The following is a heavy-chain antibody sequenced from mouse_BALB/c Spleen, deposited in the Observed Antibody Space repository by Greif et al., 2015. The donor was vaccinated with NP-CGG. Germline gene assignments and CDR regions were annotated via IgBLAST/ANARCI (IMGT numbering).Heavy chain of an antibody. Sequence: EVKLMESGGGLVKPGGSLKLSCAASGFTFSSYAMSWVRQSPEKRLEWVAEISSGGSYTYYPDTVTGRFTISRDNAKNTLYLEMSSLRSEDTAMYYCARGRGYFDYWGQGTTLTVSS. V-gene: IGHV5-9-4*01. CDR1: GFTFSSYA. CDR3: ARGRGYFDY. CDR2: ISSGGSYT. J-gene: IGHJ2*01.